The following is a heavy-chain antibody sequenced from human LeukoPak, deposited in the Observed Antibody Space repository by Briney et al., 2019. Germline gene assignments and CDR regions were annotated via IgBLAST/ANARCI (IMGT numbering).Heavy chain of an antibody. V-gene: IGHV4-39*01. CDR1: GGFISISTHY. Sequence: PSETLSLTCSVSGGFISISTHYWGWIRQTPGKGLEWIGSVFYSGTTYFNPSLNSRLTISVDTSKNQFSLKLRSVTAADTAVYYCARSVRRGFNFDSWGQGTLVIVSS. D-gene: IGHD5-12*01. CDR3: ARSVRRGFNFDS. CDR2: VFYSGTT. J-gene: IGHJ4*02.